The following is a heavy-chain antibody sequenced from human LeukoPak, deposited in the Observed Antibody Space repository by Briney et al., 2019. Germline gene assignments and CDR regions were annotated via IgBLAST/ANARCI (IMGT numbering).Heavy chain of an antibody. CDR3: AITVTVYYYGMDV. J-gene: IGHJ6*02. D-gene: IGHD4-17*01. Sequence: PGGSPRLSCAASGFTVSSNYMSWVRQAPGKGLEWVSVIYSGGSTYYADSVKGRFTISRDNSKNTLYLQMNSLRAEDTAVYYCAITVTVYYYGMDVWGQGTTVTVSS. CDR2: IYSGGST. V-gene: IGHV3-66*01. CDR1: GFTVSSNY.